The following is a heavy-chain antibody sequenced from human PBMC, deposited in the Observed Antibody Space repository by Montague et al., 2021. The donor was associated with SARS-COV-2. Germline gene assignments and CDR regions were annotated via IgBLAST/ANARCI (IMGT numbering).Heavy chain of an antibody. CDR1: GFSLTTSGEG. CDR2: IYWDDDK. D-gene: IGHD4-17*01. Sequence: PALVKPTQTLTLTCTFSGFSLTTSGEGVGWVRQPPGKALEWLALIYWDDDKRYSPSLRSRSTISKDTTKNEVVLTVANMDPVDTATYYCARYGDYGSWFDPWGQGTLVTASS. CDR3: ARYGDYGSWFDP. J-gene: IGHJ5*02. V-gene: IGHV2-5*02.